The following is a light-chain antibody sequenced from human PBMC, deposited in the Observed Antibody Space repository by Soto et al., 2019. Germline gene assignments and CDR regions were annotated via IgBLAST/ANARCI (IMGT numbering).Light chain of an antibody. V-gene: IGKV3-11*01. CDR1: NLVSSY. CDR2: DAS. J-gene: IGKJ1*01. CDR3: QQRSNLLWT. Sequence: ILWTQSAATLSLSPGEGATLSCSASNLVSSYLAWCQQKPSQAPRLLIYDASNRATGIPARFSGSGSGTDFTLSISSLEPEDFAVYYCQQRSNLLWTFGQGTKVDIK.